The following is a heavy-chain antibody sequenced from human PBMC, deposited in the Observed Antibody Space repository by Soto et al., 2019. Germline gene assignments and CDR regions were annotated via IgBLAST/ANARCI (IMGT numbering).Heavy chain of an antibody. Sequence: SLRLSCAASGFTFDDYAMHWVRQAPGKGLEWVSGISWNSGSIGYADSVKGRFTISRDNAKNSLYLQMNSLRAEDTALYYCAKGAISGYDFAFDIWGQGTMVTVSS. CDR2: ISWNSGSI. CDR1: GFTFDDYA. CDR3: AKGAISGYDFAFDI. J-gene: IGHJ3*02. D-gene: IGHD5-12*01. V-gene: IGHV3-9*01.